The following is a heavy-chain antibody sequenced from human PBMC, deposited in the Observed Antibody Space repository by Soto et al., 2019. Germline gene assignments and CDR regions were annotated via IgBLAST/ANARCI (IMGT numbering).Heavy chain of an antibody. J-gene: IGHJ2*01. CDR3: ARALQIDYCSGGSCYWEPWFDL. D-gene: IGHD2-15*01. CDR2: INPSGGST. CDR1: GYTFTSYY. Sequence: ASVKVSCKASGYTFTSYYMDRVRQAPGQGLEWMGIINPSGGSTSYAQKFQGRVTMTRDTSTSTVYMELSSLRSEDTAVYYCARALQIDYCSGGSCYWEPWFDLWGRGTLVTVSP. V-gene: IGHV1-46*03.